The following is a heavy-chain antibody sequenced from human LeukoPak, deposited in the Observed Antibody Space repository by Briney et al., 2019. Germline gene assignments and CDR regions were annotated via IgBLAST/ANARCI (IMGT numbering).Heavy chain of an antibody. J-gene: IGHJ6*02. CDR2: IWYDGSNK. V-gene: IGHV3-33*08. Sequence: GRSLRLSCAASGFTFSSYAMHWVRQAPGKGLEWVAVIWYDGSNKYYADSVKGRFTISRDNSKNTLYLQMNSLRAEDTAVYYCATAPYYYGSGSYPYYYYGMDVWGQGTTVTVSS. CDR1: GFTFSSYA. D-gene: IGHD3-10*01. CDR3: ATAPYYYGSGSYPYYYYGMDV.